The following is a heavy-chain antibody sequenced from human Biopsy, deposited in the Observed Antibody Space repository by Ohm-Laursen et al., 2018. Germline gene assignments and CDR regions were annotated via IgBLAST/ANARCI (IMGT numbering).Heavy chain of an antibody. CDR2: ITSGSSFI. CDR1: GFTLSGYT. CDR3: AGDER. D-gene: IGHD5-24*01. V-gene: IGHV3-21*01. J-gene: IGHJ4*02. Sequence: SLRLSRTASGFTLSGYTMNWVRQAPGKGLELVSSITSGSSFINYADSVKGRFTVSRDNAENSMYLQMSSLTVDDTAVYYCAGDERWGQGTLVTVSS.